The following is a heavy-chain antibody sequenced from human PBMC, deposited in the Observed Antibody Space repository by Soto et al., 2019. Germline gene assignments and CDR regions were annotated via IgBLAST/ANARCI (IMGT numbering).Heavy chain of an antibody. Sequence: SQTLSLTCAISGDNVSSNNNAWTWIRQSPSRGHEWLGRTYYRSKWFNDYAVSVKGRITINTDTSKNQFSLQLISVTPEDTAVYYCTRDRARFAMDVWGQGTTVTVSS. D-gene: IGHD3-10*01. CDR1: GDNVSSNNNA. CDR3: TRDRARFAMDV. CDR2: TYYRSKWFN. V-gene: IGHV6-1*01. J-gene: IGHJ6*02.